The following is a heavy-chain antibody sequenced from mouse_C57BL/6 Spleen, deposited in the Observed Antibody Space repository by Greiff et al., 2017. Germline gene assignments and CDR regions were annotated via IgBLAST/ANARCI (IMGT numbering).Heavy chain of an antibody. V-gene: IGHV5-6*01. CDR3: ARHGYDYDAWFAY. D-gene: IGHD2-4*01. Sequence: EVKLVESGGDLVKPGGSLKLSCAASGFTFSSYGMSWVRQTPDKRLEWVATISSGGSYTYYPDSVKGRFTISRDNAKNTLYLQRSSLKSEDTAMYYCARHGYDYDAWFAYWGQGTLVTVSA. J-gene: IGHJ3*01. CDR2: ISSGGSYT. CDR1: GFTFSSYG.